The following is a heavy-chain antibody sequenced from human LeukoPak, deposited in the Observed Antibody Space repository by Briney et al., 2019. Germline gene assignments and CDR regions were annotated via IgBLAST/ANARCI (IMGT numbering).Heavy chain of an antibody. CDR3: ARGGSEGYLFDY. CDR1: GDSVSSNSAA. V-gene: IGHV6-1*01. CDR2: TYYRSKWNN. Sequence: SQTLSLTCAISGDSVSSNSAAWSWIRQSPSRGLEWLGRTYYRSKWNNDYALSVKSRITITPDTSKNQFSLQLNSMTPEDTAVYYCARGGSEGYLFDYWGQGTLVTVSS. D-gene: IGHD1-1*01. J-gene: IGHJ4*02.